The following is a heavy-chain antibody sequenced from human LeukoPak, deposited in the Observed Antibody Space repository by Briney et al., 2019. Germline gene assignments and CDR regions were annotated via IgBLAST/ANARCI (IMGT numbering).Heavy chain of an antibody. CDR3: ARRPKQPGFWSGYVDY. D-gene: IGHD3-3*01. Sequence: SETLSLTCTVAGASISSTSHNWDWIRQPPGKGLESIESIHQSGATYYNPSLESRVTMSLDTSKNRFSLKLTSVTAADTAVYYCARRPKQPGFWSGYVDYWGQGILVTVSS. CDR2: IHQSGAT. CDR1: GASISSTSHN. J-gene: IGHJ4*02. V-gene: IGHV4-39*01.